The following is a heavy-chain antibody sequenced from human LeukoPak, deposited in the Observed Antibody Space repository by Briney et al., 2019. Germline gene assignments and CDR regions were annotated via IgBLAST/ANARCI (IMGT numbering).Heavy chain of an antibody. CDR2: SSYDESHT. J-gene: IGHJ3*02. D-gene: IGHD5-18*01. CDR1: RFSFRSYD. V-gene: IGHV3-30*18. Sequence: GGSLRLSCAASRFSFRSYDMHWVRQAPGKGLEWLAVSSYDESHTYYTDSVKGRFTISRDNSKNTLYLQMNSLRREDTAVYYCAKDKVDTAMVNAFDIWGQGTMVTVS. CDR3: AKDKVDTAMVNAFDI.